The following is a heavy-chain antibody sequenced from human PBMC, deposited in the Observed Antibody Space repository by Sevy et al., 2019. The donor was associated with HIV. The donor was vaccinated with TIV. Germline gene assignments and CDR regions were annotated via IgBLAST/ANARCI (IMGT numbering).Heavy chain of an antibody. Sequence: GGSLRLSCAASGFTFSDYYMSWIRQAPGKGLEWVSYISSSSSYTNYADSVKGRFTISRDNAKNSLYLQMNSLRAEDTAVYYCATDDGYYIWGSYRLNWFDPWGQGTLVTVSS. CDR1: GFTFSDYY. V-gene: IGHV3-11*06. CDR2: ISSSSSYT. D-gene: IGHD3-16*02. J-gene: IGHJ5*02. CDR3: ATDDGYYIWGSYRLNWFDP.